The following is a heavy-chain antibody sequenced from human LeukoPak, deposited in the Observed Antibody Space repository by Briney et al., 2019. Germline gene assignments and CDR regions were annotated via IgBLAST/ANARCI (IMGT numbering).Heavy chain of an antibody. J-gene: IGHJ4*02. CDR3: AREGVTTYLDY. Sequence: GASVKVSCKASGYTFTSYDINWVRQATGQGLEWMGWMNPNSGNTGYAQKFQGRVTMTRDTSISTAYMELSRLRSDDTAMYYCAREGVTTYLDYWGQGTLVTVSS. V-gene: IGHV1-8*02. CDR1: GYTFTSYD. D-gene: IGHD4-17*01. CDR2: MNPNSGNT.